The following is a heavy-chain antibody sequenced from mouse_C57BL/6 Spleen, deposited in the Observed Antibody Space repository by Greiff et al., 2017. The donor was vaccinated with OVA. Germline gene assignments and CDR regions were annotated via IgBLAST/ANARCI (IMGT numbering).Heavy chain of an antibody. CDR2: IHPNSGST. CDR3: TSGPITTVVAPFDY. Sequence: QVQLQQPGAELVKPGASVKLSCKASGYTFTSYWMHWVKQRPGQGLEWIGMIHPNSGSTNYNEKFKIKATLTVDKSSSTAYMQLSNLTSEDSSVYDRTSGPITTVVAPFDYWGQGTTLTVSS. V-gene: IGHV1-64*01. D-gene: IGHD1-1*01. CDR1: GYTFTSYW. J-gene: IGHJ2*01.